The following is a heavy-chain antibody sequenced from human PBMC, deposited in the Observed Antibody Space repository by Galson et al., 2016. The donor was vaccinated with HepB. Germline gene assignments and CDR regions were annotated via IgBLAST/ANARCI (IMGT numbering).Heavy chain of an antibody. CDR2: IKVYNDDT. J-gene: IGHJ6*02. V-gene: IGHV1-18*01. D-gene: IGHD2-15*01. CDR1: GYTFSSNG. CDR3: ARSGYCSGAACYSEGLDV. Sequence: SVKVSCKASGYTFSSNGISWVRQAPGQGLEWMGWIKVYNDDTAYAQKFQGRVTMTTDTSTTTAYMELRSLRSDDTAVYYCARSGYCSGAACYSEGLDVWGQGTTVTVS.